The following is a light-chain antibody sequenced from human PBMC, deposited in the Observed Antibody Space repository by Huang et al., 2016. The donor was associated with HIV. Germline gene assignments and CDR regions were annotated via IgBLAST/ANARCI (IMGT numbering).Light chain of an antibody. CDR1: QGISSA. CDR3: QRFNDNPLT. V-gene: IGKV1D-13*01. Sequence: AIQLTQSPSSLSASVEDRVTITCRASQGISSAFAWYQQKPGKPPKLLIYDASSLEGGVPSRFSGSGSGADFTLTISSLQPEDVANYYCQRFNDNPLTFGGGTKVEIK. J-gene: IGKJ4*01. CDR2: DAS.